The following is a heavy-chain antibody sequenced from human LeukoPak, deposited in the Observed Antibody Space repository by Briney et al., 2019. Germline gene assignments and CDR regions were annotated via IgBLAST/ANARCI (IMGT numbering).Heavy chain of an antibody. Sequence: GGSLRLSCAASGFTLSSYSMNWVSQAPGKGLEWVSSISSSSSYIYYADSVKGRFTISRDNAKNSLYLQMNSLRAEDTAVYYCASLSSSWPTAWGEGTLVTVSS. J-gene: IGHJ5*02. CDR2: ISSSSSYI. V-gene: IGHV3-21*01. CDR3: ASLSSSWPTA. CDR1: GFTLSSYS. D-gene: IGHD6-13*01.